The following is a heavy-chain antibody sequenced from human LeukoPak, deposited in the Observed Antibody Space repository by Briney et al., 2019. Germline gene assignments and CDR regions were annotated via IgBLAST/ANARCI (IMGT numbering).Heavy chain of an antibody. D-gene: IGHD3-10*01. CDR3: ARGGITMVRGVIMED. V-gene: IGHV1-8*03. J-gene: IGHJ4*02. CDR2: MNPNSGNT. CDR1: GYTFTSYD. Sequence: ASVKVSCKASGYTFTSYDINWVRQATGQGLEWMGWMNPNSGNTGYAQKFQGRVTITRNTSISTAYMELSSLRSEDTAVYYRARGGITMVRGVIMEDWGQGTLVTVSS.